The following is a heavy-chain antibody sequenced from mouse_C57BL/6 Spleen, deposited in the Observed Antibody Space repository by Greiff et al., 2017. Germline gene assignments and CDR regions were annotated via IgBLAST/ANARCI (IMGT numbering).Heavy chain of an antibody. J-gene: IGHJ3*01. D-gene: IGHD4-1*01. Sequence: VQLKQPGAELVKPGASVKLSCKASGYTFTSYWMHWVKQRPGQGLEWIGMIHPNSGSTNYNEKFKSKATMTVDKSASTAYMQLSSLTSEDSAVYYWARRGYWEEGFAYWGQGTLVTVSA. CDR3: ARRGYWEEGFAY. CDR1: GYTFTSYW. CDR2: IHPNSGST. V-gene: IGHV1-64*01.